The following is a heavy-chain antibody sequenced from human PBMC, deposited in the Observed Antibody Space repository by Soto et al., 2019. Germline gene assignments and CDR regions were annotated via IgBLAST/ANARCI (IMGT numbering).Heavy chain of an antibody. D-gene: IGHD3-3*01. CDR1: GFIFEDYA. CDR2: ISWNSGNI. V-gene: IGHV3-9*01. CDR3: AKGAVTSIFGYFDF. J-gene: IGHJ4*02. Sequence: EVHLVESGEGLVQPGRSLRLSCAASGFIFEDYAMHWVRQVPGKGLEWVSSISWNSGNIVYADSVKGRFTVSRDSANNSLYLQMNSLRTEDTALYYCAKGAVTSIFGYFDFCGQGTLVTVSS.